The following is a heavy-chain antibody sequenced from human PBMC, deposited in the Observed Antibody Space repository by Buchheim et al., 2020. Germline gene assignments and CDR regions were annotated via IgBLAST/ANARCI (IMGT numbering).Heavy chain of an antibody. CDR2: IYPLDSDT. CDR3: ARHFGYTYGLDYYYGLDI. D-gene: IGHD5-18*01. CDR1: GYTFTSYW. J-gene: IGHJ6*02. Sequence: EVQLVQSGAEVKKPGESLKLSCKVSGYTFTSYWIGWVRQMPGKGLEWMGIIYPLDSDTRYNPSFEGQVTMSVDKSISTAYPQLSSLKASDTAMYYCARHFGYTYGLDYYYGLDIWGQGTT. V-gene: IGHV5-51*01.